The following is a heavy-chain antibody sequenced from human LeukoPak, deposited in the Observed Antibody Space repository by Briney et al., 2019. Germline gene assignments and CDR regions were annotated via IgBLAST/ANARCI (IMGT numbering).Heavy chain of an antibody. CDR1: GFTVSSNY. Sequence: GGSLRLSCAASGFTVSSNYMSWVRQAPGRGLEWVSVIYSGGSTYYADSVKRRFTISRDNSKNTLYLQMNSLRAEDTAVYYCARDLPAEAFDIWGQGTMVTVSS. J-gene: IGHJ3*02. CDR3: ARDLPAEAFDI. V-gene: IGHV3-53*01. CDR2: IYSGGST.